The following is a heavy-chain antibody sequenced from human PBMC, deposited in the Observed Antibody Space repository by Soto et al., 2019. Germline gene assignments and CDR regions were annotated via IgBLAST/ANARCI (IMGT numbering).Heavy chain of an antibody. CDR1: GGSISSGGYY. Sequence: QVQLQESGPGLVKPSQTLSLTCTVSGGSISSGGYYWYWIRQHPGKGLEWIGYIYYSGTTYYNPSIKSRVTISVDTSKNQFSLKLSSVTAVDTAVYYCAASCVACGGFNYYGMDVWGQGTTVTVSS. D-gene: IGHD2-21*01. J-gene: IGHJ6*02. V-gene: IGHV4-31*03. CDR2: IYYSGTT. CDR3: AASCVACGGFNYYGMDV.